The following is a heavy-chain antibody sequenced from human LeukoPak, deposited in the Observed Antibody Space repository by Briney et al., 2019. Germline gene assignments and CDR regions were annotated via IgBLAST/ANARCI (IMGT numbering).Heavy chain of an antibody. CDR3: ARRRAGYSGGWYFDY. D-gene: IGHD6-19*01. CDR1: GGSISSYY. V-gene: IGHV4-59*08. J-gene: IGHJ4*02. CDR2: IYYSGST. Sequence: SETLSLTCTVSGGSISSYYWSWIRQPPGKGLEWIGYIYYSGSTNYNPSLKSRVPMSVDTSKNQFSLKLSSVTAADTAVYYCARRRAGYSGGWYFDYWGQGSLVTVSS.